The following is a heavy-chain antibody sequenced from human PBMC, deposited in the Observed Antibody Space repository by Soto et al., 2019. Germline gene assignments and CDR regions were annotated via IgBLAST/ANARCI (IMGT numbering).Heavy chain of an antibody. V-gene: IGHV1-46*03. D-gene: IGHD5-12*01. CDR3: ARVHRGYSGYEPEDY. CDR2: INPSGGST. J-gene: IGHJ4*02. CDR1: GYTFTSYY. Sequence: ASVKVSCKASGYTFTSYYMHWVRQAPGQGLEWMGIINPSGGSTSYAQKIQGRVTMTRDTSTSTAYMELSSLRSEDTAVYYCARVHRGYSGYEPEDYWGQGTLVTVSS.